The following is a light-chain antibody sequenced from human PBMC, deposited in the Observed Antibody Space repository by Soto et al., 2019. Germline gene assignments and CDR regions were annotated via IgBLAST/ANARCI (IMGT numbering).Light chain of an antibody. J-gene: IGKJ1*01. CDR2: TTS. V-gene: IGKV1-12*01. CDR3: QQANNFPWT. Sequence: DIQMTQSPSSVSASVGDRVTITCRASEDIRTSLAWYQQTPGKAPQLLIYTTSNLQSGVPSRFIGSRPGTDFTLTISSLQPEDFAAYYCQQANNFPWTFGQGTKVDIK. CDR1: EDIRTS.